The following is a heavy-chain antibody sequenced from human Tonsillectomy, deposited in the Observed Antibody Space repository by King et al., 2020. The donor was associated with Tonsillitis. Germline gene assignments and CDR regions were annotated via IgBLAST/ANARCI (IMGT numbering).Heavy chain of an antibody. V-gene: IGHV4-39*07. CDR3: ARQSSTVTNNDY. CDR2: IYYSGST. D-gene: IGHD4-17*01. CDR1: GDSITSDIYY. Sequence: VQLQESGPGLVKPSETLSLTCTVSGDSITSDIYYWGWIRQPPGKGLEWIGSIYYSGSTYYNPSLKSRVTISVDPSKNQFSLKLTSVTAADTAVYYCARQSSTVTNNDYWGQGTLVTVSS. J-gene: IGHJ4*02.